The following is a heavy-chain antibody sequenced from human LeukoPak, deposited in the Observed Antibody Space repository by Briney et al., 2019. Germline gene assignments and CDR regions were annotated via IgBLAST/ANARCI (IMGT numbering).Heavy chain of an antibody. J-gene: IGHJ1*01. D-gene: IGHD1-1*01. CDR3: ARDLESRAASNLEFAIPFQH. CDR1: GGSISSSSYY. Sequence: PSETLSLTCTVSGGSISSSSYYWGWIRQPPGKGLEWIGSIYYSGSTYYNPFLKSRVTISVDTSKNQFSLKLSSVTAADTAVYYCARDLESRAASNLEFAIPFQHWGQGTLVTVSS. V-gene: IGHV4-39*07. CDR2: IYYSGST.